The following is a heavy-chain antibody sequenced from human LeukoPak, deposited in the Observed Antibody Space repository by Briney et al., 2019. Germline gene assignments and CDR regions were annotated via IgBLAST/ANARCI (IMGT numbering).Heavy chain of an antibody. Sequence: GGSLRLSCADSGFTFSGYWTNWVRQAPGKGLEWVANINQNGGEKYYVDSVKGRFTISRDNGKNSLYLQMNSLRAEDTAVYYCARYRHLGYWGQGTLVTVSS. CDR2: INQNGGEK. CDR1: GFTFSGYW. V-gene: IGHV3-7*01. J-gene: IGHJ4*02. CDR3: ARYRHLGY.